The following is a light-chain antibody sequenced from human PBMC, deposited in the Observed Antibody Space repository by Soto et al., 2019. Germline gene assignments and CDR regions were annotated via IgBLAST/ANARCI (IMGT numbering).Light chain of an antibody. CDR1: SSNIGSKA. V-gene: IGLV1-44*01. Sequence: QSVLTQPPLASGTPGQRVTISCSGSSSNIGSKAVNWYQHLPGTAPKLLIYSSSQRPSGVPDRFSGSKSGTSASLAISGLQSEDEADYYCAAWDDSLKGVVFGGGTKLTVL. CDR3: AAWDDSLKGVV. CDR2: SSS. J-gene: IGLJ2*01.